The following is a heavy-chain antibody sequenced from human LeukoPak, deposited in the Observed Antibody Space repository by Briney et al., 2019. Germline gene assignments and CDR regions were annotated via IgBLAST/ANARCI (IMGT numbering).Heavy chain of an antibody. CDR3: ASGAIDYGDYAGFDY. D-gene: IGHD4-17*01. CDR1: GGSVSSSSFY. Sequence: PSETLSLTCTVSGGSVSSSSFYWSWIRQPPGKGLEWIGYIYYSGTTNYNPSLKSRVTISIDTSKNQFSLKLGSVTAADTAVYYCASGAIDYGDYAGFDYWGQGTLVTVSS. V-gene: IGHV4-61*01. J-gene: IGHJ4*02. CDR2: IYYSGTT.